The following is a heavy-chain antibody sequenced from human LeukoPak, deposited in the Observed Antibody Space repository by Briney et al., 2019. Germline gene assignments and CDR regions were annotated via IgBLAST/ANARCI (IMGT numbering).Heavy chain of an antibody. V-gene: IGHV3-30-3*01. CDR1: GFTFSSYA. Sequence: GGSLRLSCAASGFTFSSYAMHWVRQAPGKGLEWVAVISYDGSNKYYADSVKGRFTISRDNAKNSLYLQMNSLRAEDTAVYYCARGSSGWEAFDIWGQGTMVTVSS. J-gene: IGHJ3*02. CDR2: ISYDGSNK. CDR3: ARGSSGWEAFDI. D-gene: IGHD3-10*01.